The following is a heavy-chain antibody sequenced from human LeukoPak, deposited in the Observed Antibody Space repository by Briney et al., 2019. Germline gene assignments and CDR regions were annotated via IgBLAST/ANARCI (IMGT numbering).Heavy chain of an antibody. D-gene: IGHD2-2*01. Sequence: AGGSLRLSCAASGFTFSSYGMHWVRQAPGKGLEWVAFIRHDGSNKYYADSVKGRFTISRDNSKNTLYLQMNSLRAEDTAVYYCAKRGVVPAAVDYWGQGTLVTVSS. CDR2: IRHDGSNK. CDR1: GFTFSSYG. CDR3: AKRGVVPAAVDY. V-gene: IGHV3-30*02. J-gene: IGHJ4*02.